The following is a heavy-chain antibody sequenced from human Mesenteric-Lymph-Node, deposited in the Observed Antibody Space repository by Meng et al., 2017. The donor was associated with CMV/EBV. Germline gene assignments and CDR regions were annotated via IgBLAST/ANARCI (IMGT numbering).Heavy chain of an antibody. CDR1: GFTVSSNY. CDR2: IYSGGST. V-gene: IGHV3-53*05. J-gene: IGHJ4*02. CDR3: AKDGFLGWLLPYYFDW. Sequence: GESLKISCAASGFTVSSNYMSWVRQAPGKGLEWVSVIYSGGSTYYADSVKGRFTISRDNSRTTLYLQMNSLRAEDTAVYYCAKDGFLGWLLPYYFDWWGQGTLVTVSS. D-gene: IGHD3-3*01.